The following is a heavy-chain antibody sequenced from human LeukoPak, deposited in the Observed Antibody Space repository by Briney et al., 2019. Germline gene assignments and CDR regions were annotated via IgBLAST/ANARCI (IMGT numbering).Heavy chain of an antibody. J-gene: IGHJ4*02. D-gene: IGHD3-16*01. CDR3: ARGLRSPSALDY. CDR2: ISYDGSNK. CDR1: GFTFSSYA. Sequence: GGSLRLSCAASGFTFSSYATHWVRQAPGKGLEWVAVISYDGSNKYYADSVKGRFTISRDNSKNTLYLQMNSLRAEDTAVYYCARGLRSPSALDYWGQGTLVTVSS. V-gene: IGHV3-30-3*01.